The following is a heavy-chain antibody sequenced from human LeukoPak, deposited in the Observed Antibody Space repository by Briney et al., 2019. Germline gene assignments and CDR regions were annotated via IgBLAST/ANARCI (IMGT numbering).Heavy chain of an antibody. V-gene: IGHV3-23*01. CDR1: GFSFSNYG. J-gene: IGHJ4*02. Sequence: GGSLRLSCAASGFSFSNYGMNWVRQAPGKGLEWVSGIGDSGFSTYYADSVKGRFTVSRDNSKNTLYLQMNSLRAEDTAVYYCAKVRKYQLLLDLIWSQGTLVTVSS. D-gene: IGHD2-2*01. CDR2: IGDSGFST. CDR3: AKVRKYQLLLDLI.